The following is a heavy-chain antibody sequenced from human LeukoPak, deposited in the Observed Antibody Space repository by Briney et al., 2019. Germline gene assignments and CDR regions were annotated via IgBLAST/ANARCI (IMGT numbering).Heavy chain of an antibody. CDR2: IYYSGST. V-gene: IGHV4-30-4*01. CDR3: ARAVGHDYVWGSYRVYFDY. J-gene: IGHJ4*02. Sequence: SETLSLTCAVYGGSFSGYYWSWIRQPPGKGLEWIGYIYYSGSTYYNPSLKSRVTISVDTSKNQFSLKLSSVTAADTAVYYCARAVGHDYVWGSYRVYFDYWGQGTLVTVSS. D-gene: IGHD3-16*02. CDR1: GGSFSGYY.